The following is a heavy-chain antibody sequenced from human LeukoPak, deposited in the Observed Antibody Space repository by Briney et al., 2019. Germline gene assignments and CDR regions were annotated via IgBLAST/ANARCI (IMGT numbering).Heavy chain of an antibody. Sequence: ASVKVSCKASGYTFTSYGISWVRQAPGQGPEWMGWIGAYNGNTNYAQKLQGRVTMTTDTSTSTAYMELRSLRSDDTAVYYCARDDPYIVVVPAATFDYWGQGTLVTVSS. CDR1: GYTFTSYG. J-gene: IGHJ4*02. CDR3: ARDDPYIVVVPAATFDY. CDR2: IGAYNGNT. V-gene: IGHV1-18*01. D-gene: IGHD2-2*01.